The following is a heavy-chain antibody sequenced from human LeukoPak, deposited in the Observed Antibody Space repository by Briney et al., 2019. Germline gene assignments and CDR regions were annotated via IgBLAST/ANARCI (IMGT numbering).Heavy chain of an antibody. CDR3: ARQGSGWYYFDY. D-gene: IGHD6-19*01. V-gene: IGHV4-39*01. CDR2: ISSSGST. CDR1: GGSISSRTYY. J-gene: IGHJ4*02. Sequence: MASETLSLTCTVSGGSISSRTYYWGWIRQPPGKGLEWIGSISSSGSTYYNPSLKSRVTISVDTSKNHLSLRPSSVTAADTAVYYCARQGSGWYYFDYWGQGTLVTVSS.